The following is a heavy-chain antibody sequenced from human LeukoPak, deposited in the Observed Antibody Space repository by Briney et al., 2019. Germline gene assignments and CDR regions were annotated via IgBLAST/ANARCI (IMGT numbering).Heavy chain of an antibody. V-gene: IGHV3-30*01. CDR2: ISYDGSNK. Sequence: GGSLRLSCAASGFTFSSYAMHWVRQAPGKGLEWVAVISYDGSNKYYADSVKGRFTISRDNSKNTLYLQMNSLRAEDTAVYYCARDIRVSSYGSGSIIGAFDYWGQGTLVTVSP. CDR1: GFTFSSYA. D-gene: IGHD3-10*01. J-gene: IGHJ4*02. CDR3: ARDIRVSSYGSGSIIGAFDY.